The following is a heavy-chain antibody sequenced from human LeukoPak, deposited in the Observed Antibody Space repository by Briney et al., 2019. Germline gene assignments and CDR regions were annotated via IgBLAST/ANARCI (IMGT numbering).Heavy chain of an antibody. CDR2: IYSGGST. Sequence: GGSLRLSCAASGFTVSNNYMSWVRQAPGKGLEWVSVIYSGGSTYQSDSGKGRFTISRDNSKNTLYLQMNSLRAEDTAVYYCARASDPWLQLTWGQGTLVTVSS. CDR3: ARASDPWLQLT. V-gene: IGHV3-66*01. CDR1: GFTVSNNY. D-gene: IGHD5-24*01. J-gene: IGHJ5*02.